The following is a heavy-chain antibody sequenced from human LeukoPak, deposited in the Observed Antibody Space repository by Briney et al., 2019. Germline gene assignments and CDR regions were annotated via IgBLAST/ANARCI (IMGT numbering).Heavy chain of an antibody. J-gene: IGHJ4*02. Sequence: PGGSLRLSCATSGFTFSSYSMNWVRQAPGKGLEWVSGISWNSGNIGYADSVKGRFTISRDNAKNSLYLQMNSLRAEDTALYYCAKAIGYGIVAAGDYWGQGTLVTVSS. CDR3: AKAIGYGIVAAGDY. CDR2: ISWNSGNI. CDR1: GFTFSSYS. D-gene: IGHD6-13*01. V-gene: IGHV3-9*01.